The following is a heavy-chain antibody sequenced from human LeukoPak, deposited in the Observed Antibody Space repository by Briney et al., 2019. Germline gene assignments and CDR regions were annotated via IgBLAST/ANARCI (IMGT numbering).Heavy chain of an antibody. CDR1: GGSISSDWY. CDR2: IYRDGDT. Sequence: SETLSLTCTVSGGSISSDWYWGWVRQPPGNGLEWIGAIYRDGDTYYNPSLKSRVTISLDTSKNQFSLRLNSVTAADTAVYYCARAKRDYYDNSGYESYYYFMDVWGKGTTVTVSS. V-gene: IGHV4-38-2*02. CDR3: ARAKRDYYDNSGYESYYYFMDV. J-gene: IGHJ6*03. D-gene: IGHD3-22*01.